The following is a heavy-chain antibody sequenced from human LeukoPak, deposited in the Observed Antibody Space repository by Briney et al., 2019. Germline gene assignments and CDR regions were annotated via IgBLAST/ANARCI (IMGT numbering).Heavy chain of an antibody. CDR1: GGSISSGGYY. CDR3: AGPNYYDSSGYYLGI. CDR2: IYYSGST. J-gene: IGHJ4*02. D-gene: IGHD3-22*01. V-gene: IGHV4-31*03. Sequence: SETLSLTCTVSGGSISSGGYYWSWIRQHPGKGLEWIGYIYYSGSTYYNPSLKSRVTISVDTSKNQFSPKLSSVTAADTAVYYCAGPNYYDSSGYYLGIWGQGTLVTVSS.